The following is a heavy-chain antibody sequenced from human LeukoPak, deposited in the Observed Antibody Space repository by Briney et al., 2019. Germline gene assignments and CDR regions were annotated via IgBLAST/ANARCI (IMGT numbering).Heavy chain of an antibody. CDR2: ISGSGTST. CDR1: GFTFGSYA. CDR3: AKEGTVNYLYFDL. J-gene: IGHJ2*01. V-gene: IGHV3-23*01. D-gene: IGHD1-1*01. Sequence: GGSLRLSCAASGFTFGSYAMSWVRQAPGKGLEWVSVISGSGTSTYYADSVKGRFTISRDNSKKTLYLQMNSLRAEDTAVYFCAKEGTVNYLYFDLWGRGTLVTVSS.